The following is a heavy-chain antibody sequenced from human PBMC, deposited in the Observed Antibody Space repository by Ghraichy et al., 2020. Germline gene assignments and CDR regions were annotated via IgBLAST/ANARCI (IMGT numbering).Heavy chain of an antibody. J-gene: IGHJ6*04. CDR3: ARFCGGDCYIGNFYYYGMNV. D-gene: IGHD2-21*02. CDR2: INSDGSST. V-gene: IGHV3-74*01. Sequence: LSLTCAASGFTFSSFWMHWVRQVPGKGLEWVSRINSDGSSTSYADSVKGRFTISRDNANNTLYLQLNSLRAEDTAVYYCARFCGGDCYIGNFYYYGMNVWGKGTTVTVSS. CDR1: GFTFSSFW.